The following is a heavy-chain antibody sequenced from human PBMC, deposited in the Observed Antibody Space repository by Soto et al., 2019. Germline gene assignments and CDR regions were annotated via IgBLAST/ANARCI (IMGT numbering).Heavy chain of an antibody. V-gene: IGHV1-18*01. D-gene: IGHD2-2*01. CDR3: AREYCPGISCYGPDY. J-gene: IGHJ4*02. CDR2: VSTYNGDR. Sequence: ASVKVSCKASGYTLSSFGISWVRQAPGRGLEWMGWVSTYNGDRKYAQTFQGRVTMTTDTSTSTAYMELRSLTSDDTAVYYCAREYCPGISCYGPDYWGQGTLVTVSS. CDR1: GYTLSSFG.